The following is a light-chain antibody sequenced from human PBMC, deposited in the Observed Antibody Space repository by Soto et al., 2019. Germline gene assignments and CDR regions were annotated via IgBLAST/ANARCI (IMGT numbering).Light chain of an antibody. V-gene: IGKV3-15*01. CDR3: QQYNNWPSWT. J-gene: IGKJ1*01. Sequence: EIVVTQSPATLSVSPGERATLSCRASQSVNTNFAWYQQKPGQAPRLLICGASTRATGIPARFSGSGSGTEFTLTISSLQSEDFAVYYCQQYNNWPSWTFGQGTKV. CDR2: GAS. CDR1: QSVNTN.